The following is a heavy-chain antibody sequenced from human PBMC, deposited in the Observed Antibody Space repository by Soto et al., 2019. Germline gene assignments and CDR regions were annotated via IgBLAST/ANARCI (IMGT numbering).Heavy chain of an antibody. CDR1: GGSISSGGYY. CDR3: ARDRIGSPVPDY. J-gene: IGHJ4*02. D-gene: IGHD1-26*01. V-gene: IGHV4-31*03. Sequence: KPSETLSLTCTVSGGSISSGGYYWSWIRQHPGKGLEWIGYIYYSGSTYYNPSLKSRVTISVDTSKNQFSLKLSSVTAADTAVYYCARDRIGSPVPDYWGQGTLVTVSS. CDR2: IYYSGST.